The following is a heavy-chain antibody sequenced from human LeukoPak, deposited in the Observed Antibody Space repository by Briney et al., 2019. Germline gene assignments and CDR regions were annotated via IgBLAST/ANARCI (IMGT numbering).Heavy chain of an antibody. CDR1: GYTFTSYG. CDR2: ISAYNGNT. Sequence: ASVKVSCKASGYTFTSYGISWVRQAPGQGLEWMGWISAYNGNTNYAQKLQGRVTMTTDTSTRTAYMELRSPRADDRAVYCCASVGPGGYFDYWGQGTMVTVSS. D-gene: IGHD3-16*01. CDR3: ASVGPGGYFDY. V-gene: IGHV1-18*01. J-gene: IGHJ4*01.